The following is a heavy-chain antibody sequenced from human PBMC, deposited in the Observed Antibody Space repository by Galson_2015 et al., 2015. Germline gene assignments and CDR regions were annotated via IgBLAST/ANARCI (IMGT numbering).Heavy chain of an antibody. CDR2: IKQDGSEK. CDR3: ARDPMATLSDDAFDI. CDR1: GFTFSSYW. J-gene: IGHJ3*02. D-gene: IGHD5-24*01. Sequence: SLRLSCAASGFTFSSYWMSWVRQAPGKGLEWVANIKQDGSEKYYVDSVKGRFTISRDNAKNSLYLQMNSLRAEDTAVYYCARDPMATLSDDAFDIWGQGTMVTVSS. V-gene: IGHV3-7*01.